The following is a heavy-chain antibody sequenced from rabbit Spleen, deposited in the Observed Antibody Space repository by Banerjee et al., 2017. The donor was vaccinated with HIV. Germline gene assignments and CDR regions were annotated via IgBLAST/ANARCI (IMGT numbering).Heavy chain of an antibody. CDR2: IDAGSSGFT. CDR1: GVSFSISSY. CDR3: ARDTSSSFSSYGMDL. V-gene: IGHV1S40*01. D-gene: IGHD1-1*01. J-gene: IGHJ6*01. Sequence: VESGGGLVKPGASLTLTCTASGVSFSISSYMCWVRQAPGKGLEWIACIDAGSSGFTYFATWAKGRFTISKGSSTTVTLQMTRLTAADTATYFCARDTSSSFSSYGMDLWGPGTLVTVS.